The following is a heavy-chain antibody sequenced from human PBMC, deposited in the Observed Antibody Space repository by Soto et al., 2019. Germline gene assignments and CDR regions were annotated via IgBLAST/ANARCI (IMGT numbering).Heavy chain of an antibody. CDR2: IYYSGST. V-gene: IGHV4-59*01. J-gene: IGHJ6*02. Sequence: LSLTYTVSGDSIRRYYWTWIRQPPGKGLELIGYIYYSGSTRYNPSLKSRVTISVDMSKNQFSLKLSSVIAADTAVYYCARAYGGFDNDLDVWGQGTAVTVSS. CDR3: ARAYGGFDNDLDV. CDR1: GDSIRRYY. D-gene: IGHD5-12*01.